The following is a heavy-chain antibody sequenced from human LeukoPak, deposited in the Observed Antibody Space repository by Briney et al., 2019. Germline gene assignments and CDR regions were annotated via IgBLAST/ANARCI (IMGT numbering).Heavy chain of an antibody. Sequence: GGSLRLSCVASGVTLSNYAMSWARQAPGKGLEWVSGISSSGSGGNTYYADSVKGRFTISRDSSRYTLFLRMNTLRAEDTAIYYCAKDRTVGASYWYFDLWGRGTLVTVSS. CDR3: AKDRTVGASYWYFDL. CDR1: GVTLSNYA. CDR2: ISSSGSGGNT. D-gene: IGHD1-26*01. J-gene: IGHJ2*01. V-gene: IGHV3-23*01.